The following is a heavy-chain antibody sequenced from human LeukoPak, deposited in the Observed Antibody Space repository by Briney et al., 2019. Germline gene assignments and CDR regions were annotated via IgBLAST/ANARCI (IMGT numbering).Heavy chain of an antibody. CDR3: ARLSTMIVVENDY. CDR1: GGSISTYY. V-gene: IGHV4-59*01. J-gene: IGHJ4*02. D-gene: IGHD3-22*01. Sequence: PSETLSLTCTVSGGSISTYYWTWIRQPPGKGLEWIGYIYYSGSTNYNPSLKSRVTISVDTSKNQFSLKLSSVTAADTAVYYCARLSTMIVVENDYWGQGTLVTVSS. CDR2: IYYSGST.